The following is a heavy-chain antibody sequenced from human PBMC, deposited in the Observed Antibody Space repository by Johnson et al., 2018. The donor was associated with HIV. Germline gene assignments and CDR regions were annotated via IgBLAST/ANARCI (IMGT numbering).Heavy chain of an antibody. CDR3: AKDGHSYGRGPDAFDI. CDR2: ISGSGGST. Sequence: VQLVESGGGVVRPGGSLRLSCAASGFTFDDYGMSWVRQAPGKGLEWVSAISGSGGSTYYADSVKGRFTISRDNSKNTLYLQMNSLRAEDTAVYYCAKDGHSYGRGPDAFDIWGQGTMVTVSS. V-gene: IGHV3-23*04. J-gene: IGHJ3*02. D-gene: IGHD5-18*01. CDR1: GFTFDDYG.